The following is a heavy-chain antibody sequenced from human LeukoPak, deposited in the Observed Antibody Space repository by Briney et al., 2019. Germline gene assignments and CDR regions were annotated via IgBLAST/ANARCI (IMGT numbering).Heavy chain of an antibody. J-gene: IGHJ3*02. CDR3: VGSYFDWLGALDI. CDR2: ISSDGGST. CDR1: GFTFSNYA. Sequence: PGGSLRLSSSASGFTFSNYAMHWVRQAPGKGLEHVSAISSDGGSTFYADSVKGRFTISRDNSKNTLYLQMSSLRAEDTAVYYCVGSYFDWLGALDIWGQGTMVTVSS. V-gene: IGHV3-64D*06. D-gene: IGHD3-9*01.